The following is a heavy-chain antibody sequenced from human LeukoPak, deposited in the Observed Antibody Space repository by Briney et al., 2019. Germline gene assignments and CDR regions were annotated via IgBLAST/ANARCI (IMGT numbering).Heavy chain of an antibody. V-gene: IGHV3-23*01. CDR2: ITDGGSTT. CDR1: GFTFSSYA. J-gene: IGHJ5*01. D-gene: IGHD6-13*01. Sequence: PGGSLRLSCAASGFTFSSYAMSWVRQAPGKGLEWVSTITDGGSTTYYADSVKGRFTISRDNSKNTLYLQMNSLRAEDTALYYCARESPVAATGRSWFDSWGQGTLVTVSS. CDR3: ARESPVAATGRSWFDS.